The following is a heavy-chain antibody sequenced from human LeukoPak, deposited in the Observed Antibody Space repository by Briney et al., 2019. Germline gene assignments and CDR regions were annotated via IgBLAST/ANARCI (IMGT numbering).Heavy chain of an antibody. CDR2: ILYSGGT. Sequence: KTSETLSLTCIVSGGSISSSYWTWIRQSPGKGLEWIGYILYSGGTRYNPSLASRVTMSVDTSKNQFSVKVTSVTAADTAVYYCARDRGAAIDIWGQGTMVTVSS. CDR1: GGSISSSY. CDR3: ARDRGAAIDI. J-gene: IGHJ3*02. V-gene: IGHV4-59*01. D-gene: IGHD3-10*01.